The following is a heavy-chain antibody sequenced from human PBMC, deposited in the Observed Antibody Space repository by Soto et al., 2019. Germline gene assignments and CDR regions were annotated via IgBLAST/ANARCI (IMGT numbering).Heavy chain of an antibody. J-gene: IGHJ6*02. CDR1: GYTFTSYY. CDR2: INPSGGST. Sequence: QVQLVQSGAEVKKPGASVKVSCKASGYTFTSYYMHWVRQAPGQGLEWMGIINPSGGSTSYAQKFQGRVTMTRDTSTSTVYMELSSLRSEDTAVYYCARGVVIEYYYYGMDVWGQGTTVTVSS. CDR3: ARGVVIEYYYYGMDV. D-gene: IGHD3-3*01. V-gene: IGHV1-46*01.